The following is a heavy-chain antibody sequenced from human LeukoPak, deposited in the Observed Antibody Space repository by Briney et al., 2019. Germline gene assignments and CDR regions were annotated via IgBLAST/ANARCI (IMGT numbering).Heavy chain of an antibody. D-gene: IGHD2-15*01. J-gene: IGHJ5*02. CDR3: TRGVCSGGVCSAPDWFDP. Sequence: GGSLRLSCRASGFTFPNYAANWFRQAPGEGLEWVGFIRRKAYDETTVYAASVKGRFTISRDDSRSVAYLEMNSLQTEDTAVYYCTRGVCSGGVCSAPDWFDPWGQGTLVTVSS. CDR2: IRRKAYDETT. V-gene: IGHV3-49*03. CDR1: GFTFPNYA.